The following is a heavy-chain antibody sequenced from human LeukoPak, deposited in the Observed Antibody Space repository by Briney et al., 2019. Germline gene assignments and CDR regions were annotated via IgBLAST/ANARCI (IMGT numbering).Heavy chain of an antibody. CDR1: GGSISSYY. V-gene: IGHV4-59*01. CDR3: ARVRCSGGSCYSNYFDY. Sequence: SETLSLTCTVSGGSISSYYWSWIRQPPGKGLEWIRYIYYSGSTNYNPSLKSRVTISVDTSKNQFSLKLSSVTAADTAVYYCARVRCSGGSCYSNYFDYWGQGTLVTVSS. D-gene: IGHD2-15*01. CDR2: IYYSGST. J-gene: IGHJ4*02.